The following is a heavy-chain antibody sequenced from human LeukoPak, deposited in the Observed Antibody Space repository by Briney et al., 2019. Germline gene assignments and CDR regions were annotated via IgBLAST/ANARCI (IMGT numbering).Heavy chain of an antibody. J-gene: IGHJ4*02. Sequence: ASVRVSCKASGYTFTGYYMHGVRQAPGQGLEWMGWINPNSGGTNYAQKFQGRGTMNRDTSISTAYMELSRLRSDDTAVYYCARDLDCGGDCVPDYWGQGTLVTVSS. CDR2: INPNSGGT. V-gene: IGHV1-2*02. CDR3: ARDLDCGGDCVPDY. CDR1: GYTFTGYY. D-gene: IGHD2-21*02.